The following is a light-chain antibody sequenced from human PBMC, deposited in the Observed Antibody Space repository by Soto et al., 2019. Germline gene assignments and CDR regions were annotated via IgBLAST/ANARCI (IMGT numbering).Light chain of an antibody. J-gene: IGLJ1*01. CDR2: EVT. CDR1: SSDVGKYDR. CDR3: SSYTSSSRYV. V-gene: IGLV2-18*02. Sequence: QSVLTQPPSVSGSPGQSVTISCTGTSSDVGKYDRVSWYQQPPGTAPKLIIYEVTNRPSGVPARFSGSKSGNTASLTISGLQAEDEAEYYCSSYTSSSRYVFGTGTKATV.